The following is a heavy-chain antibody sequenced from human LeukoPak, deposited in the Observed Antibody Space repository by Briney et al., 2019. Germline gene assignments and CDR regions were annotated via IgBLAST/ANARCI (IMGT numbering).Heavy chain of an antibody. J-gene: IGHJ5*02. CDR1: GFAFSSYA. CDR2: ISGSGGST. Sequence: PGGSLRLSCAASGFAFSSYAMSWVRQAPGEGLEWVSAISGSGGSTYYADSVKGRFTISRDNSKNTLYLQMNSLRAEDTAVYYCAKDKAAVRGVIYNWFDPWGQGTLVTVSS. CDR3: AKDKAAVRGVIYNWFDP. D-gene: IGHD3-10*01. V-gene: IGHV3-23*01.